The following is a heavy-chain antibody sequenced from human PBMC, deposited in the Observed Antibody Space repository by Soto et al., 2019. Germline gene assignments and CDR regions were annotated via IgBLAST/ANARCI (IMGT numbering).Heavy chain of an antibody. V-gene: IGHV1-46*01. Sequence: GASVKVSCKASGYTFTSYYMHWVRQAPGQGLEWMGIINPSGGSTSYAQKFQGRVTMTRDTSTSTVYMELSSLRSEDTAVYYCAREGGYYGPHYYYGMDVWGQGTTVTVSS. D-gene: IGHD3-10*01. CDR1: GYTFTSYY. CDR3: AREGGYYGPHYYYGMDV. J-gene: IGHJ6*02. CDR2: INPSGGST.